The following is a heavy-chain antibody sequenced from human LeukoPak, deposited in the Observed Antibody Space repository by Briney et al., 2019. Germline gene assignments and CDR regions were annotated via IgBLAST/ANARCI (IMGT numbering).Heavy chain of an antibody. CDR3: ARAPRMRRLQYGYYYYYMDV. CDR2: ISAYNGNT. Sequence: GASVKVSCKASGYTFTSYGISWVRQAPGQGLEWMGWISAYNGNTNYAQKLQGRVTMTTDTSTSTAYMELSRLRSDDTAVYYCARAPRMRRLQYGYYYYYMDVWGKGTTVTISS. J-gene: IGHJ6*03. CDR1: GYTFTSYG. D-gene: IGHD2-15*01. V-gene: IGHV1-18*01.